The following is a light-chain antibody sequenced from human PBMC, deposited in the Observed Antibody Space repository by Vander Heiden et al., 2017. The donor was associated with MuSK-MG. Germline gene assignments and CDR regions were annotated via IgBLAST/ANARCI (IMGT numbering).Light chain of an antibody. CDR1: QSISSY. CDR3: QQSNSTPPT. J-gene: IGKJ4*01. Sequence: DIQMTQSPSSLSASVGDSVTITCRASQSISSYLNWYQQKPGKAPELLIYAASSLQSGVPSRFSGSGSGTDFTLTISSLQPEDFATYYCQQSNSTPPTFGGGTKVEIK. V-gene: IGKV1-39*01. CDR2: AAS.